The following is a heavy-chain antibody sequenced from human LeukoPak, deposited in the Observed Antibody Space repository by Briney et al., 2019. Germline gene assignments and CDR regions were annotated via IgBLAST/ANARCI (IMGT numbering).Heavy chain of an antibody. D-gene: IGHD1-14*01. CDR1: GGSFSGYY. V-gene: IGHV4-34*01. CDR2: INHSGST. J-gene: IGHJ5*02. Sequence: SQTLSLTCAVYGGSFSGYYWSWIRQPPGKGLEWIGEINHSGSTNYNPSLKSRVTISVDTSKNQFSLKLSSVAAEDTAGSYCARGKPGNPRSEWFDPWGQGTLVTVSS. CDR3: ARGKPGNPRSEWFDP.